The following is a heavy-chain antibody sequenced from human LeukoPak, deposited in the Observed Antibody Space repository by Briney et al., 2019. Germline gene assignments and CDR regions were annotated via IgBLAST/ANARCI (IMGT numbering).Heavy chain of an antibody. J-gene: IGHJ4*02. Sequence: GESLKISCKASGDTFTHQWIGWVRQMSGSGLEWMGIIYPRDSDTIYSPSFQGHVTISADTSINTAYLEWSSLEASDTAIYYCARHSDVIGAIWGQGTLVTVSS. V-gene: IGHV5-51*01. CDR1: GDTFTHQW. CDR2: IYPRDSDT. CDR3: ARHSDVIGAI. D-gene: IGHD3-10*01.